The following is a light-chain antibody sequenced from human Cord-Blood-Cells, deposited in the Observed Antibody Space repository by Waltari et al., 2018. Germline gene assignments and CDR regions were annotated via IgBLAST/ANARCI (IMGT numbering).Light chain of an antibody. V-gene: IGKV2-30*01. Sequence: DVVMTQSPLSLPVTHGQPASISCRSSQSLEFSDGNTYLNWFQQRPGQSPRRRILKVSNRGSGVPDRFRGSGSGTDYTRKIGGVGAEDVGGYYCMQGTHWPLTFGGGTKVEIK. CDR3: MQGTHWPLT. J-gene: IGKJ4*01. CDR1: QSLEFSDGNTY. CDR2: KVS.